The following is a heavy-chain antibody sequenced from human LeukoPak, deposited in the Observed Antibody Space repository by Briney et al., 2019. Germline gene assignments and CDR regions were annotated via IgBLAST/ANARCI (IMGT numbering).Heavy chain of an antibody. CDR1: GGTFSSYA. J-gene: IGHJ4*02. CDR3: ARDGWTPFTVTTGYFDY. CDR2: IIPIFGTA. D-gene: IGHD4-17*01. V-gene: IGHV1-69*05. Sequence: SVKVSCKASGGTFSSYAISWVRQAPGQGLEWMGGIIPIFGTANYAQKFQGRVTITTDESTSTAYMELSSLRSEDTAVYCCARDGWTPFTVTTGYFDYGGRETGVPVPS.